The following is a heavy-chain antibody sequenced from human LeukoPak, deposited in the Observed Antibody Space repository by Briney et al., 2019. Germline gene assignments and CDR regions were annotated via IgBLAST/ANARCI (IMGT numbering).Heavy chain of an antibody. V-gene: IGHV4-34*01. D-gene: IGHD3-9*01. J-gene: IGHJ5*02. CDR2: INHSGST. CDR1: GGSFSGYY. Sequence: SETLSLTCAVYGGSFSGYYWSWIRQPPGKGPEWIGEINHSGSTNYNPSLKSRVTISVDTSKNQFSLKLSSVTAADTAVYYCARDYDVLTAYPPTQLFDPWGQGTLVTVSS. CDR3: ARDYDVLTAYPPTQLFDP.